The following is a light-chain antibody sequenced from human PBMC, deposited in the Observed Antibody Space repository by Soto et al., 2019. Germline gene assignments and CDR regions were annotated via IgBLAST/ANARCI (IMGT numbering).Light chain of an antibody. CDR2: HVA. J-gene: IGKJ2*01. Sequence: DVVMTQSPLSLPVTLGQTASISCRSSQGLLHSNGITFLPWYQQRPGQSPSRLIYHVANRDAGVAERCSGRGSGTDITLEISRVEADDVGVYFCMQGTQPPYTFGQGTKLEI. CDR3: MQGTQPPYT. V-gene: IGKV2-30*02. CDR1: QGLLHSNGITF.